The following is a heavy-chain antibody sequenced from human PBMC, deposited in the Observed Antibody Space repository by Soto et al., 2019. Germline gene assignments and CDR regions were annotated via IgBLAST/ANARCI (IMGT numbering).Heavy chain of an antibody. Sequence: PSESLSLTCAVSGGAISSGCYSLSWIRQPPGKGLEWIGYIYHSGSTYYNPSLKSRVTISVDRSKNQFSLKLSSVTAADTAVYYCARGYSDTPQRPFFDYWGQGTLATVSS. CDR3: ARGYSDTPQRPFFDY. V-gene: IGHV4-30-2*01. CDR1: GGAISSGCYS. J-gene: IGHJ4*02. D-gene: IGHD5-18*01. CDR2: IYHSGST.